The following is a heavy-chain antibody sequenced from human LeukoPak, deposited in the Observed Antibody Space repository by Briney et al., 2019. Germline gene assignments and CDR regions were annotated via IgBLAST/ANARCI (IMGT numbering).Heavy chain of an antibody. Sequence: PSETLSLTCTVSGGPISSGGFYWSWIRQPAGKGLEWIGRIHMSGSTNYNPSLRSRVAISMDNSKNQFSLKLKSVTAADTAVYYCARDDSSRDDSGGYHYWGQGTLVTISS. CDR1: GGPISSGGFY. CDR2: IHMSGST. V-gene: IGHV4-61*02. CDR3: ARDDSSRDDSGGYHY. J-gene: IGHJ4*02. D-gene: IGHD3-22*01.